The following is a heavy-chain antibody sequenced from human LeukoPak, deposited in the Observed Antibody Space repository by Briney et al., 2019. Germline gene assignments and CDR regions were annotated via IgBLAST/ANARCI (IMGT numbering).Heavy chain of an antibody. V-gene: IGHV1-18*01. CDR2: ISAYNANT. CDR1: GYSFTTYG. Sequence: SVKVSCKASGYSFTTYGISWVRQAPGQGLEWMGWISAYNANTNYALKLQGRVTMTTDTSTSTAYMELRSLRSDDTAVYYCARDYCSSTSCYFDYWGQGTLVTVSS. CDR3: ARDYCSSTSCYFDY. D-gene: IGHD2-2*01. J-gene: IGHJ4*02.